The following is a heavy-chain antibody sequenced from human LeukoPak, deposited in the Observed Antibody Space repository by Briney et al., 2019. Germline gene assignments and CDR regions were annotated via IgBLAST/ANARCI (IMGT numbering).Heavy chain of an antibody. CDR1: GGSFSGYY. Sequence: SETLSLTRAVYGGSFSGYYWGWIRQTPGKGLEWIGEINHGGSTNYNPSLKSRVTMSVDTSKNQFSLNLASVTAADTAVYYCARASDNDDYSLDYFYYMDVWGEGTTVTVSS. J-gene: IGHJ6*03. CDR3: ARASDNDDYSLDYFYYMDV. D-gene: IGHD4-17*01. CDR2: INHGGST. V-gene: IGHV4-34*01.